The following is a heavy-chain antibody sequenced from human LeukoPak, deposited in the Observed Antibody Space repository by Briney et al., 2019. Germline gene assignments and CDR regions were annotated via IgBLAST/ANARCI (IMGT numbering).Heavy chain of an antibody. CDR2: INPNSGGT. D-gene: IGHD3-22*01. CDR1: GYTFTGYY. Sequence: GASVRVSCKASGYTFTGYYMHWVRQAPGQGLEWMGWINPNSGGTNYAQKFQGRVTMTRDTSISTAYMELSRLRSDDTAVYYCARGLYYYDSSGYHDWLVYWGQGTLVTVSS. J-gene: IGHJ4*02. V-gene: IGHV1-2*02. CDR3: ARGLYYYDSSGYHDWLVY.